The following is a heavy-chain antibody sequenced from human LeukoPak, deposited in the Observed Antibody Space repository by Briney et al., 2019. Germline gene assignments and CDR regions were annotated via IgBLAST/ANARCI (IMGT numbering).Heavy chain of an antibody. D-gene: IGHD6-19*01. Sequence: GGALRLSCAASGFTFSIYAMSWVRQAPGKGLEWGSAISVSGASTDYANSVKGRFTISRDNSKNTLYLQMNSLRAEDTAVYYCAKDATDFGVAVVDYWGQGTLVTVSS. V-gene: IGHV3-23*01. CDR2: ISVSGAST. CDR1: GFTFSIYA. CDR3: AKDATDFGVAVVDY. J-gene: IGHJ4*02.